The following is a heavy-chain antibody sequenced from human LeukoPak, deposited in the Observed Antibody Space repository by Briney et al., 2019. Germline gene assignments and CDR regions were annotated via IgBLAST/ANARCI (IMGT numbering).Heavy chain of an antibody. CDR2: MNPNSGNT. V-gene: IGHV1-8*01. J-gene: IGHJ4*02. CDR1: GYTFTSYD. CDR3: ASAGATTDY. Sequence: ASVKVSCKASGYTFTSYDINWVRQATGQGLEWMGWMNPNSGNTGYAQKFQGRVTITADKSTSTAYMELSSLRSEDTAVYYCASAGATTDYWGQGTLVTVSS. D-gene: IGHD1-26*01.